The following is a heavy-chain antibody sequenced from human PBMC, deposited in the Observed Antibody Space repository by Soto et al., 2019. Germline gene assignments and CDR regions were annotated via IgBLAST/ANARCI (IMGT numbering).Heavy chain of an antibody. CDR3: AREDRDRETGLVPAAIDGMDV. J-gene: IGHJ6*02. Sequence: QVQLVQSGAEVKKPGSSVKVSCKASGGTFSRYSITWVRQAPGHGLEWIGRIIPIFGIASYAQKFQGRVTITADESTSTAYMEQSSLRSGDTAVYYCAREDRDRETGLVPAAIDGMDVWGQGTTVTVSS. CDR2: IIPIFGIA. V-gene: IGHV1-69*08. D-gene: IGHD2-2*01. CDR1: GGTFSRYS.